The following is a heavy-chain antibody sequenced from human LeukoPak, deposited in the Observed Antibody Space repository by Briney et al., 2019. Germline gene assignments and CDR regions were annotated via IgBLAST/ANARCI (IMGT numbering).Heavy chain of an antibody. Sequence: GGTLRLSCAASAFTFTSYWMSWVRQAPGKGLEWVANIKEDGSEKNYVDSVKGRFTISRDNAKKSLYLQMNSLRAEDTAVYYCARNGYDCWSGYIYYLDYWGQGTLVTVSS. CDR1: AFTFTSYW. CDR2: IKEDGSEK. CDR3: ARNGYDCWSGYIYYLDY. J-gene: IGHJ4*02. V-gene: IGHV3-7*01. D-gene: IGHD3-3*01.